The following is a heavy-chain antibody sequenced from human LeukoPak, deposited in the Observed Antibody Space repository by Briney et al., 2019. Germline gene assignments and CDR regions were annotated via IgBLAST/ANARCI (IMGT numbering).Heavy chain of an antibody. D-gene: IGHD2-15*01. J-gene: IGHJ4*02. CDR3: ASGDCSCGSCYLDY. CDR2: VIPIFGTG. CDR1: GGTFNIYA. V-gene: IGHV1-69*13. Sequence: SVTVSCKASGGTFNIYAISWVRQGPGQGLEWMGGVIPIFGTGNYSQKFQGRVTITADESTSTAYMELSSLRSEDTAVYYCASGDCSCGSCYLDYWGQGTLVTVSS.